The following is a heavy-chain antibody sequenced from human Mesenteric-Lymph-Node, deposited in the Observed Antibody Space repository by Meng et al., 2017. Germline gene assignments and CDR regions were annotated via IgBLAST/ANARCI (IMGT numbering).Heavy chain of an antibody. CDR2: INGYNGNT. V-gene: IGHV1-18*01. D-gene: IGHD6-19*01. J-gene: IGHJ4*02. CDR1: GGTFSSYA. CDR3: ARVGIAVAGNLQHIYFFDY. Sequence: ASVKVSCKASGGTFSSYAISWVRQAPGQGLEWVGWINGYNGNTNYAQKYQGRVTMTTGTTTNTAYLELRSLRSDDTAVYYCARVGIAVAGNLQHIYFFDYWGQGTLVTVSS.